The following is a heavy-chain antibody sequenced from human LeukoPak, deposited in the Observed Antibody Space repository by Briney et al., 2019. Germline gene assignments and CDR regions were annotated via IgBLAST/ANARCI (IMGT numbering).Heavy chain of an antibody. D-gene: IGHD4-17*01. J-gene: IGHJ6*03. V-gene: IGHV3-30*03. CDR3: ARAPDGNYYYYYMDV. CDR2: ISYDGSNK. CDR1: GFTFSDYS. Sequence: GGSLRLSCAASGFTFSDYSMHWVRQAPGKGLEWVAVISYDGSNKYYADSVKGRFTISRDNSKNTLYLQMNSLRAEDTAVYYCARAPDGNYYYYYMDVWGKGTTVTVSS.